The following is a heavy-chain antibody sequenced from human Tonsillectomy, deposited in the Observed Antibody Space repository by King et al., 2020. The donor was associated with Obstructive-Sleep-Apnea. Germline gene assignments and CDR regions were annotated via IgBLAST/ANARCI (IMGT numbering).Heavy chain of an antibody. D-gene: IGHD5-18*01. V-gene: IGHV3-11*01. CDR3: ARSTKRGYSFMDV. CDR2: ISSHGSAI. Sequence: VQLVESGGGLVKPGGSLRLSCAASEFTFSDYYMSWIRQAPGGGLECLSFISSHGSAIYYEDSVKGRFTISRDDAKNSLYLKMNSLRAEDTAVYYCARSTKRGYSFMDVWGPGTTVTVS. CDR1: EFTFSDYY. J-gene: IGHJ6*02.